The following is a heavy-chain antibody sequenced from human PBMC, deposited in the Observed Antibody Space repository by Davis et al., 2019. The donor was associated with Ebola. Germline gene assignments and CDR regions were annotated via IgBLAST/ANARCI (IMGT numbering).Heavy chain of an antibody. V-gene: IGHV1-3*01. J-gene: IGHJ4*02. Sequence: ASVTVSCQASGYTFTNYAMHWVRQAPGQRLEWMGWIKGANGNTDYSQKFQGRVTITRDTSASTAYMELSSLRSEDTAVYYSARDGGRGSAAAGTCLDYWGQGTLVTVSS. D-gene: IGHD6-13*01. CDR3: ARDGGRGSAAAGTCLDY. CDR1: GYTFTNYA. CDR2: IKGANGNT.